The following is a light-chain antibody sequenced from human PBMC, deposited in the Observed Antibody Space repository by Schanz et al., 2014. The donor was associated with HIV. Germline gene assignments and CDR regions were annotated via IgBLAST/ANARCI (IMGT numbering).Light chain of an antibody. CDR2: DAS. V-gene: IGKV1-33*01. CDR1: QDISNY. J-gene: IGKJ4*01. Sequence: DIQMTQSPSSLSASVGDRVTITCQARQDISNYLNWYQQKPGKAPKLLIYDASNLETGVPSRFSGSGSGTDFTFTISSLQPEDFATYYCQQYDNLPITFGGGTKLEIK. CDR3: QQYDNLPIT.